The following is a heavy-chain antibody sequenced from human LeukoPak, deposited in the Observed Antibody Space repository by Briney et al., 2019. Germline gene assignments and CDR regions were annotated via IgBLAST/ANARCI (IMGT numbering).Heavy chain of an antibody. CDR2: IVVGSGNT. CDR3: AALHYDSSGYLFDY. CDR1: GFTFTSSA. D-gene: IGHD3-22*01. V-gene: IGHV1-58*02. J-gene: IGHJ4*02. Sequence: ASVKVSCKASGFTFTSSAMQWVRQARGQRLEWIGWIVVGSGNTNYAQKFQERVTITRDMSTSTAYMELSSLRSEDTAVYYCAALHYDSSGYLFDYWGQGTLVTVSS.